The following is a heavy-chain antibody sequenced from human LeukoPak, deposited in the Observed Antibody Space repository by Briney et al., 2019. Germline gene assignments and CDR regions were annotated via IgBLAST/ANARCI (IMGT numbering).Heavy chain of an antibody. Sequence: SVKVSCKASGGTFSSYAISWVRQAPGQGLEWMGGIIPIFGTANYAQKFQGRVTITTDESTSTAYMELSSLRSEDTAVYYCASPPGYCSSTSCNGAFDIWGQGTVVTVSS. CDR3: ASPPGYCSSTSCNGAFDI. CDR2: IIPIFGTA. V-gene: IGHV1-69*05. J-gene: IGHJ3*02. CDR1: GGTFSSYA. D-gene: IGHD2-2*01.